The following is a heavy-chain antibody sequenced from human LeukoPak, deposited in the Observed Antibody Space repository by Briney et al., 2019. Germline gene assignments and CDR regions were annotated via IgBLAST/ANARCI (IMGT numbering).Heavy chain of an antibody. D-gene: IGHD6-19*01. J-gene: IGHJ4*02. Sequence: SETLSLTCAVYGGSFSGYYWSWIRQPPGKGLEWIGEINHSGSTNYNPSLKSRVTISVDTSKSQFSLKLSSVTAADTAVYYCARARGKAVAIFDYWGQGTLVTVSS. CDR1: GGSFSGYY. V-gene: IGHV4-34*01. CDR3: ARARGKAVAIFDY. CDR2: INHSGST.